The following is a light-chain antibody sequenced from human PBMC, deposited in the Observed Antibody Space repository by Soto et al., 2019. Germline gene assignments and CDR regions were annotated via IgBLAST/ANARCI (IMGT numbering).Light chain of an antibody. CDR1: QTISSW. Sequence: DIQMTQSPSTLSGSVGDRVTIACRASQTISSWLSWYHQKPVKAPKLLIYTASNLESGVPSRFNGSGSGTDFTLTISSLQPDDFASYYCQQYNTYWTFGQGTKVDIK. CDR3: QQYNTYWT. V-gene: IGKV1-5*03. CDR2: TAS. J-gene: IGKJ1*01.